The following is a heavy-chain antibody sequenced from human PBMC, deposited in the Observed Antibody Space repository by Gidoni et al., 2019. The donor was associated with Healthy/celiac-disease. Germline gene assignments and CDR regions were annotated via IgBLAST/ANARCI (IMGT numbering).Heavy chain of an antibody. CDR3: ARVPMDYYDSSGYYDY. Sequence: QLQLQESGPGLVKPSETLSLTCTVSGGSISSSSYYWCWIRQPPGKGLEWIGSIYYSGSTYYNPSLKSRVTISVDTSKNQFSLKLSSVTAADTAVYYCARVPMDYYDSSGYYDYWGQGTLVTVSS. CDR1: GGSISSSSYY. D-gene: IGHD3-22*01. V-gene: IGHV4-39*07. CDR2: IYYSGST. J-gene: IGHJ4*02.